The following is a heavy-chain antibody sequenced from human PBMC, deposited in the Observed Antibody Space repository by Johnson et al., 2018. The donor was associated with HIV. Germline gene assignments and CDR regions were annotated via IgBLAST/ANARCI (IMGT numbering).Heavy chain of an antibody. CDR2: ISYDGSNK. CDR1: GFTFSSYG. D-gene: IGHD3-22*01. V-gene: IGHV3-30*19. J-gene: IGHJ3*02. CDR3: ARDHEDSRGLDAFDI. Sequence: QVQLVESGGGVVQPGRSLRLSCAASGFTFSSYGMHWVRQAPGKGLEWVSGISYDGSNKYYADSVKGRFTISRDNAKNSLYLQMNSLRAEDTAVYYCARDHEDSRGLDAFDIWGQGTMVTVSS.